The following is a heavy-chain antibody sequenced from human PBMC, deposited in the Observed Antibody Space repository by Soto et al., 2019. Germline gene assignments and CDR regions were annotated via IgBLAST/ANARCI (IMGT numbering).Heavy chain of an antibody. D-gene: IGHD4-17*01. CDR1: GFTFSSYA. CDR3: ARDSYGDYAPFYGMDV. Sequence: QVQLVESGGGVVQPGRSLRLSCAASGFTFSSYAMHWVRQAPGKGLEWVAVISYDGSNKYYADSVKGRFTISRDNSKNTLYLQMNSLRAEDTAVYYCARDSYGDYAPFYGMDVWGQGTTVTVSS. J-gene: IGHJ6*02. V-gene: IGHV3-30-3*01. CDR2: ISYDGSNK.